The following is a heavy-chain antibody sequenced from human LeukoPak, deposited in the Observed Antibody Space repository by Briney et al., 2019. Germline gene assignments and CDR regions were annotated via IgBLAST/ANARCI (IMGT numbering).Heavy chain of an antibody. D-gene: IGHD2-21*01. CDR1: GFTFSSYG. CDR2: IWYGGSNK. CDR3: AKGNTYCGGDCSDAFDI. J-gene: IGHJ3*02. Sequence: GGSLRLSCAASGFTFSSYGMHWVRQAPGKGLEWVAVIWYGGSNKYYADSVKGRFTISRDNSKNTLYLQMNSLRAEDTAVYYCAKGNTYCGGDCSDAFDIWGQGTMVTVSS. V-gene: IGHV3-30*02.